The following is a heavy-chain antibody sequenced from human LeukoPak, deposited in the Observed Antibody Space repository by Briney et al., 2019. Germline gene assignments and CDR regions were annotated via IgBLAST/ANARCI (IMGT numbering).Heavy chain of an antibody. CDR2: INTYSGDT. CDR3: ARDKKGASDAFDI. J-gene: IGHJ3*02. V-gene: IGHV1-18*01. CDR1: GYTFDDSG. Sequence: ASVTVSCKPSGYTFDDSGIGWVRQAPGQGLEWMGWINTYSGDTNYAQNVQDRVTMTTDTSTSTVYMELRSLTSGDTAEYYCARDKKGASDAFDIWGQGTMVTVSS.